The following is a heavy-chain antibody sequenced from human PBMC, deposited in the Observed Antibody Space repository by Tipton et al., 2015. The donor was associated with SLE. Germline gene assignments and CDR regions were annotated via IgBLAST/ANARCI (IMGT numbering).Heavy chain of an antibody. Sequence: QSGPEVKKPGESLKISCKGSGYSLTSYWIGWVRQMPGKGLEWMGIIYPGDSDTRYSPSFQGQVTISADKSISTAYLQWSSLKASDTAMYYCARQRIGIVGASQGYYGMDVWGQGTTVTVSS. J-gene: IGHJ6*02. CDR3: ARQRIGIVGASQGYYGMDV. CDR1: GYSLTSYW. D-gene: IGHD1-26*01. CDR2: IYPGDSDT. V-gene: IGHV5-51*01.